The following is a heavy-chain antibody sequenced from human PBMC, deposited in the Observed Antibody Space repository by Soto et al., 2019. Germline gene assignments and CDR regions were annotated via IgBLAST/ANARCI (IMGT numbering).Heavy chain of an antibody. CDR1: GGSFSGYY. V-gene: IGHV4-34*01. CDR2: INHSGST. D-gene: IGHD3-16*01. CDR3: ARGRGDRDGMDV. Sequence: QVRLQQWGAGLLKPSETLSLTCAVYGGSFSGYYWSWIRQPPGKGLEWIGEINHSGSTNYNPSLKSRVTISVDTSKNQFSLKLSSVTAADTAVYYCARGRGDRDGMDVWGQGTTVTVSS. J-gene: IGHJ6*02.